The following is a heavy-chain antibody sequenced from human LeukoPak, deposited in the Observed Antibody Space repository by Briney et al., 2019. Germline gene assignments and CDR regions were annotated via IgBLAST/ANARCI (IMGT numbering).Heavy chain of an antibody. CDR1: GYTFTFYY. Sequence: ASVNVSCNASGYTFTFYYMHWGRHAPGQGIGPMGGMNPNRGNTGYAQKFQVRVTMTWNTSINKDYLELSMQSSEATDVYNLSLGVGDCSCTTCCPPGYYYMDLWGKGTTVTISS. J-gene: IGHJ6*03. D-gene: IGHD2-2*01. V-gene: IGHV1-8*02. CDR3: SLGVGDCSCTTCCPPGYYYMDL. CDR2: MNPNRGNT.